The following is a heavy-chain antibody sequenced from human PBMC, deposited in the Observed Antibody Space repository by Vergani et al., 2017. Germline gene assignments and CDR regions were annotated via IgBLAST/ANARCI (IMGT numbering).Heavy chain of an antibody. Sequence: QLQLQESGPGLVKPSETLSLTCTVSGGSISSSSYYWGWIRQPPGKGLEWIGSIYYSWSTYYNPSLKSRVTISVDTSKNQFSLKLSSVTAADTAVYYCGRVYDTSSFFDYWGQGTLVTVSS. D-gene: IGHD3-16*01. CDR2: IYYSWST. V-gene: IGHV4-39*07. CDR1: GGSISSSSYY. CDR3: GRVYDTSSFFDY. J-gene: IGHJ4*02.